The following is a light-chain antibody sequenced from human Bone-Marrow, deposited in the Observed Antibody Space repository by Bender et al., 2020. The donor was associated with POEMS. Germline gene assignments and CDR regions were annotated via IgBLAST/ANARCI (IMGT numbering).Light chain of an antibody. J-gene: IGLJ3*02. CDR1: SSNIGSRYD. Sequence: QSVLTQPPSVSGAPGQRVTISCTGSSSNIGSRYDVHWYQQLPGTAPKLLIYSNNQRPSGVPDRFSASKSGTSASLAISGLQSEDEADYYCSSYTSSSTPWVFGGGTKLTVL. CDR3: SSYTSSSTPWV. V-gene: IGLV1-40*01. CDR2: SNN.